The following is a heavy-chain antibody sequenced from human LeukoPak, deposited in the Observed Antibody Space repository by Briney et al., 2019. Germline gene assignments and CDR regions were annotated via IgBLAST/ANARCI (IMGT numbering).Heavy chain of an antibody. CDR3: ARVPPYYDSSGHGPYYFDY. J-gene: IGHJ4*02. CDR1: GFTFSSYS. CDR2: ISSSSSYI. V-gene: IGHV3-21*04. D-gene: IGHD3-22*01. Sequence: PGGSLRLSCAASGFTFSSYSMNWVRQAPGKGREWVSSISSSSSYIYYADSVKGRFTTSRDNAKNSLYLQMNSLRSDDTAVYYCARVPPYYDSSGHGPYYFDYWGQGTLVTVSS.